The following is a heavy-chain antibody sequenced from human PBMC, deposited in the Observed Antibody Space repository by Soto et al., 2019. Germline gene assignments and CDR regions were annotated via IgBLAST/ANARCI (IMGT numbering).Heavy chain of an antibody. CDR3: ARAFGFFYDSSGPFDY. Sequence: GGSLRLSCAASGFTFSSYWRSWVRQAPGKGLEWVANIKQDGSEKYYVDSVKGRFTISRDNAKNSLYLQMNSLRAEDTAVYYCARAFGFFYDSSGPFDYWGQGTLVTVSS. CDR2: IKQDGSEK. J-gene: IGHJ4*02. D-gene: IGHD3-22*01. V-gene: IGHV3-7*01. CDR1: GFTFSSYW.